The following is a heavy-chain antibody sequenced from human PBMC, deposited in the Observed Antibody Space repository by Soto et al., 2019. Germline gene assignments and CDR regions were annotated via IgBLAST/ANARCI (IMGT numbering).Heavy chain of an antibody. Sequence: EVQLVESGGGLVQPGGSLRLSCAASGFTFSSYSMNWVRQAPGKGLELVSYISTGSSTTYYADSVKGRFTISRDNAKNALYLQLNSLRDEDTAVYYCAHSGVWGQGTMVTVSS. J-gene: IGHJ3*01. CDR3: AHSGV. V-gene: IGHV3-48*02. CDR1: GFTFSSYS. CDR2: ISTGSSTT.